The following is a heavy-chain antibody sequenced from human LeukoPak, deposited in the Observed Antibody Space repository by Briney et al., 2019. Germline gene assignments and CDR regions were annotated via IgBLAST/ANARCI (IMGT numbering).Heavy chain of an antibody. V-gene: IGHV3-23*01. CDR1: GFTFSSYA. CDR3: ARYPNWAFDY. D-gene: IGHD7-27*01. J-gene: IGHJ4*02. CDR2: INGSGGST. Sequence: GGSLRLSCAASGFTFSSYAMSWVRQAPGKGLEWVSAINGSGGSTYYADSVKGRFTISRDNSKNTLYLQMNSLRAEDTAVYYCARYPNWAFDYWGQGTLVTVSS.